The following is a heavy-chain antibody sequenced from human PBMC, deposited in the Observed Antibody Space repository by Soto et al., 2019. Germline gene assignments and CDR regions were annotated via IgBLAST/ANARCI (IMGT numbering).Heavy chain of an antibody. CDR1: GGSISSSSYY. CDR3: ARLGVDPSGQFYYDSSGYWTKGGALDY. D-gene: IGHD3-22*01. J-gene: IGHJ4*02. V-gene: IGHV4-39*01. Sequence: SETLSLTCTVSGGSISSSSYYWGWIRQPPGKGLEWIGSIYYSGSTYYNPSLKSRVTISVDTSKNQFSLKLSSVTAADTAVYYCARLGVDPSGQFYYDSSGYWTKGGALDYWGQGTLVTVSS. CDR2: IYYSGST.